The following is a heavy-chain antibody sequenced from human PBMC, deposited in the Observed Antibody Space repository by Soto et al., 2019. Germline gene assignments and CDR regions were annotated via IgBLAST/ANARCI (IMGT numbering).Heavy chain of an antibody. J-gene: IGHJ4*02. CDR2: MYYSGNT. Sequence: QVQLQESGPGLMKPSETLSLTCTVSGDSVSSGNYHWNWIRQPPGKGLEWIGYMYYSGNTNYNPSLKSRLTISIDTSKNQFSLKLSSVTAADTAVYYCATLQNGYGGKGSWGQGTLVTVSS. CDR3: ATLQNGYGGKGS. CDR1: GDSVSSGNYH. D-gene: IGHD2-15*01. V-gene: IGHV4-61*01.